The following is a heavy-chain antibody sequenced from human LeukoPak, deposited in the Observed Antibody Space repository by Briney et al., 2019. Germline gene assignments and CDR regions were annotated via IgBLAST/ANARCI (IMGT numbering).Heavy chain of an antibody. D-gene: IGHD6-13*01. CDR1: GFTFSSYE. CDR2: ISSSGSTI. Sequence: GGSLRLSCAASGFTFSSYEMNWVRQAPGKGLEWVSYISSSGSTIYYADSVKGRFTISRDNAKNSLYLQMNSLRAEDTAVYYCARVGYSSSPSLGVWGKGTTVTVSS. J-gene: IGHJ6*04. V-gene: IGHV3-48*03. CDR3: ARVGYSSSPSLGV.